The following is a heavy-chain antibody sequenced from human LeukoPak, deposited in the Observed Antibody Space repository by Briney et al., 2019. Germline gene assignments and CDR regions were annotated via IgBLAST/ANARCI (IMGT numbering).Heavy chain of an antibody. CDR2: INHSGST. CDR1: GGSFSGYY. J-gene: IGHJ4*02. V-gene: IGHV4-34*01. CDR3: ARETRYYDYVWGSYRFDY. D-gene: IGHD3-16*02. Sequence: SETLSLTCAVYGGSFSGYYWSWIRQPPGKGLEWIGEINHSGSTNYNPSLKSRVTISVDTSKNQFSLKLSSVTAADTAVYYCARETRYYDYVWGSYRFDYWGQGTLVTVSS.